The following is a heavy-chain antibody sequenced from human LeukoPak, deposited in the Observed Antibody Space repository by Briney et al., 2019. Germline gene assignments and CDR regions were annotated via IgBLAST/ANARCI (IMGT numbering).Heavy chain of an antibody. CDR1: GGSISSYY. CDR2: IYYSGST. CDR3: ASLAGRYRPKFDY. D-gene: IGHD6-6*01. Sequence: SETLSLTCTVSGGSISSYYWSWIRQPPGKGLEWIGYIYYSGSTNYNPSLKSRVTISVDTSKNQFSLKLSSVTAADTAVYYCASLAGRYRPKFDYWGQGTLVTVSS. J-gene: IGHJ4*02. V-gene: IGHV4-59*08.